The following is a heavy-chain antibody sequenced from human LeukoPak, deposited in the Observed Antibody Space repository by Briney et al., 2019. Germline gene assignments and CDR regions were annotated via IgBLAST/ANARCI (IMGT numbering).Heavy chain of an antibody. CDR2: IGIRGDT. J-gene: IGHJ4*02. Sequence: GGSLRLSCAASGFTFIDYDMHWVRQVIGKGLEWVSAIGIRGDTHYSGSVKGRFTISRENAESSLYLQMNSLRAEDTAVYYCARGGIQVSGIDEFDYWGQGTLVTVS. V-gene: IGHV3-13*01. D-gene: IGHD6-19*01. CDR3: ARGGIQVSGIDEFDY. CDR1: GFTFIDYD.